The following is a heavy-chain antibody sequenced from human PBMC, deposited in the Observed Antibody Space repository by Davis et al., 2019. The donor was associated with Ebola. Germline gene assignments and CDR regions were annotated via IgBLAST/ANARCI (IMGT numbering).Heavy chain of an antibody. CDR2: IYSGGST. Sequence: GESLKISCAASGFTVSSNYMSWVRQAPGKGLEWVSVIYSGGSTYYADSVKGRFTISRDNSKNTLYLQMNSLRAEDKAVYYCARGYYYDSSDYWGQGTLVTVSS. D-gene: IGHD3-22*01. CDR3: ARGYYYDSSDY. CDR1: GFTVSSNY. J-gene: IGHJ4*02. V-gene: IGHV3-66*01.